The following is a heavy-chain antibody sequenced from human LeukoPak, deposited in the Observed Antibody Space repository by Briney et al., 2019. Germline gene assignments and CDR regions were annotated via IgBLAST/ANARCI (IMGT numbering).Heavy chain of an antibody. J-gene: IGHJ4*02. CDR1: GYSFTSYW. Sequence: GESLKISCKGSGYSFTSYWIGWVRQMPGKGLEWMGIIYPGDSDTRYSPSFQGQVTISADKSISTAHLQWSSLKASDTAMYYCARLSSKAVADYYYFDYWGQGTLVTVSS. V-gene: IGHV5-51*01. CDR3: ARLSSKAVADYYYFDY. D-gene: IGHD6-19*01. CDR2: IYPGDSDT.